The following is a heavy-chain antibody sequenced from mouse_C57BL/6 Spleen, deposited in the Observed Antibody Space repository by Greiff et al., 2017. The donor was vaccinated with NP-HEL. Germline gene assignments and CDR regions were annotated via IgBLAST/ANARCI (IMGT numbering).Heavy chain of an antibody. D-gene: IGHD1-1*01. Sequence: EVHLVESGEGLVKPGGSLKLSCAASGFTFSSYAMSWVRQTPEKRLEWVAYISSGGDYIYYADTVKGRFTISRDNARNTLYLQMSSLKSEDTAMYYCTRDRSLYGSSHFDYWGQGTTLTVSS. CDR3: TRDRSLYGSSHFDY. CDR2: ISSGGDYI. J-gene: IGHJ2*01. CDR1: GFTFSSYA. V-gene: IGHV5-9-1*02.